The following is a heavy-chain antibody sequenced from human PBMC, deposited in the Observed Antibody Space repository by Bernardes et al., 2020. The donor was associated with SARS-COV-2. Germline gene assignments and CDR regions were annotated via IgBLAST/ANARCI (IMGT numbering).Heavy chain of an antibody. J-gene: IGHJ4*02. Sequence: GGSLSLSCAASGFTFSDYSMNWVRQAPGKGLEWVSSICSTSTYIYYVDSVKGRFTISRDNAKNSLYLQMNNLTAEDTAVYYCAEGSATISDYWGQGTLVTVSS. CDR2: ICSTSTYI. CDR3: AEGSATISDY. V-gene: IGHV3-21*01. D-gene: IGHD3-10*01. CDR1: GFTFSDYS.